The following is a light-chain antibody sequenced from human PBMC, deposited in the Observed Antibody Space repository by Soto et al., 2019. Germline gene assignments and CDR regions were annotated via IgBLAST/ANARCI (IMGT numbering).Light chain of an antibody. CDR1: SSDIGDYNY. J-gene: IGLJ1*01. Sequence: QSALTQPRSVSGSPGQSVTISCTGTSSDIGDYNYVSWYQQLPGKAPKLIIYDVTKRPSGVPDRFSGSKSGNTASLTISGLQAEDEADYYCCSYAGTFTFVFATGTKVTVL. CDR2: DVT. V-gene: IGLV2-11*01. CDR3: CSYAGTFTFV.